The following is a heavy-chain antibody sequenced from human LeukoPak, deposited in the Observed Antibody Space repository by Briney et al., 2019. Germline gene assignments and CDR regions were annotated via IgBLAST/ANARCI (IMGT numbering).Heavy chain of an antibody. Sequence: PSETLSLTCTVSGGSISGYYWSWIRQPAGKGLEWIGRIYTSGSTNYNPSLKSRVTMSVDTSKNQFSLKLSSVTAADTAVYYCARDWWELRPGGVDFYYYMDVWGKGTTVTVSS. CDR2: IYTSGST. J-gene: IGHJ6*03. CDR3: ARDWWELRPGGVDFYYYMDV. CDR1: GGSISGYY. D-gene: IGHD1-26*01. V-gene: IGHV4-4*07.